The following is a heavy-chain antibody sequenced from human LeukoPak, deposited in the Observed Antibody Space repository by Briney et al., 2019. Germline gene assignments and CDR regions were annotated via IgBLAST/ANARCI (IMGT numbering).Heavy chain of an antibody. CDR2: INTNTGNP. CDR3: ARDGDDYGDLRLDY. Sequence: GASVKVSCTASGYTFTSYGISWVRQAPGQGLEWMGWINTNTGNPTYAQGFTGRFVFSLDTSVSTAYLQISSLKAEDTAVYYCARDGDDYGDLRLDYWGQGTLVTVSS. J-gene: IGHJ4*02. CDR1: GYTFTSYG. D-gene: IGHD4-17*01. V-gene: IGHV7-4-1*02.